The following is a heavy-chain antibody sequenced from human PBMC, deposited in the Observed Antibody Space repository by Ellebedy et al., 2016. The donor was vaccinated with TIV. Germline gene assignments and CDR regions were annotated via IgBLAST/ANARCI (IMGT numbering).Heavy chain of an antibody. CDR1: GGSISSYY. D-gene: IGHD6-13*01. Sequence: MPGGSLRLSCTVSGGSISSYYWSWIRQPAGKGLEWIGRIYTSGSTNYNPSLKSRVTMSVDTSKNQFSLKLSSVTAADTAVYYCAREYSSSWYSWFDPWGQGTLVTVSS. J-gene: IGHJ5*02. CDR3: AREYSSSWYSWFDP. CDR2: IYTSGST. V-gene: IGHV4-4*07.